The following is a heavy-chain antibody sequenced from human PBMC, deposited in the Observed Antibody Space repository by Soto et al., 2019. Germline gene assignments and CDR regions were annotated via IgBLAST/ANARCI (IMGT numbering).Heavy chain of an antibody. CDR1: GFTFISCD. CDR3: TKVDV. CDR2: ISFDGSKK. V-gene: IGHV3-30-3*01. Sequence: GGSLRLSCVGSGFTFISCDMHWVRQAPGKGLEWVGFISFDGSKKHYADSVEGRFTISRDNSKSTMYLEMNSLRPEDTAVYYCTKVDVWGPGTAVTVSS. J-gene: IGHJ6*01.